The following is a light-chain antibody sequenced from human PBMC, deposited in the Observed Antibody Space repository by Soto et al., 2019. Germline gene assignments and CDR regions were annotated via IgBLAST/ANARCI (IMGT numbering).Light chain of an antibody. V-gene: IGLV2-14*01. CDR3: SSYTSSYTLV. CDR1: INDVGAYNY. CDR2: DVN. Sequence: QSVLTQPASVSGSPGQSITISCTGTINDVGAYNYVSWYQQRPGSGPQLILFDVNNRPSGTSNRFSGSKSGHTAYLTISALQSDDEAIYHCSSYTSSYTLVFGSGTKLTVL. J-gene: IGLJ1*01.